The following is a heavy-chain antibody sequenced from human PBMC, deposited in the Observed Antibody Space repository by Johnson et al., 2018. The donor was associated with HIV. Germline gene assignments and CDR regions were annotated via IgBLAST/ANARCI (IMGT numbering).Heavy chain of an antibody. J-gene: IGHJ3*02. D-gene: IGHD3-22*01. CDR2: ISWNGVSV. CDR1: GFTFDTYA. V-gene: IGHV3-9*01. Sequence: VQLVESGGGVVQPGRSLRLSCTASGFTFDTYAMHWVRQVPGKGLEWVSRISWNGVSVAYADSVKGRFTISRDNSKNTLYLQMNSLRAEDTAVYYCAKGIVVGVRAFDIWGQGTMVTVSS. CDR3: AKGIVVGVRAFDI.